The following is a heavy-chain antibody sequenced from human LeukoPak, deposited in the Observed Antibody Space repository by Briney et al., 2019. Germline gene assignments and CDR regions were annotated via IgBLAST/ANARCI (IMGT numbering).Heavy chain of an antibody. V-gene: IGHV4-59*12. CDR1: GDSISSYY. D-gene: IGHD3-10*01. Sequence: SETLSLTCTVSGDSISSYYWSWIRQPPGKGLEWIGPIYFNGNTYYNPSLKSRVTISVDRSKNQFSLKLSSVTAADTAVYYCAGGRIAYYYGSGNPQFDYWGQGTLVTVSS. CDR2: IYFNGNT. J-gene: IGHJ4*02. CDR3: AGGRIAYYYGSGNPQFDY.